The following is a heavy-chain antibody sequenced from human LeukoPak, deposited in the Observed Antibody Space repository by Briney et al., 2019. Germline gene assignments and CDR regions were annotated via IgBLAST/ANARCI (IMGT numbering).Heavy chain of an antibody. J-gene: IGHJ4*02. CDR2: IWYDGSKT. V-gene: IGHV3-33*01. Sequence: GGSLGLSCVTSGFTFSYYALHWVRQDPGKGLEWVALIWYDGSKTYYADSVKGRFTISRDDSQNTLYLQMNSLKAEDTAVYYCAREDCNGGGFCLGNLGQGTPVTVSS. CDR1: GFTFSYYA. D-gene: IGHD2-8*02. CDR3: AREDCNGGGFCLGN.